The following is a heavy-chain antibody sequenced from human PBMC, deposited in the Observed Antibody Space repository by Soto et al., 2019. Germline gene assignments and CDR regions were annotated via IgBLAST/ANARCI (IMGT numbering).Heavy chain of an antibody. CDR1: GGSISSSSYY. Sequence: LSLTCTVSGGSISSSSYYWGWIRQPPGKGLEWIGSIYYSGSTYYNPSLKSRVTISVDTSKNQFSLQLSSVTAADTAVYYCATAAVSGSSWYLDYWGQGTLVTVSS. CDR2: IYYSGST. D-gene: IGHD6-13*01. V-gene: IGHV4-39*01. CDR3: ATAAVSGSSWYLDY. J-gene: IGHJ4*02.